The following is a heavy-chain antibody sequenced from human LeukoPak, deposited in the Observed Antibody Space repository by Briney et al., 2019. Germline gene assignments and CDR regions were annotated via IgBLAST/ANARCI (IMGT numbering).Heavy chain of an antibody. CDR1: GGSISNYY. J-gene: IGHJ4*02. CDR2: IYYSGST. D-gene: IGHD1-14*01. V-gene: IGHV4-59*01. Sequence: SETLSLTCTVSGGSISNYYWSWIRQPPGKGLEWIGHIYYSGSTNYNPSLKSRVTISIDTSKNQFSLKLSSVTAADTAVYYCARLGRGDYVDYWGQGTLVTVSS. CDR3: ARLGRGDYVDY.